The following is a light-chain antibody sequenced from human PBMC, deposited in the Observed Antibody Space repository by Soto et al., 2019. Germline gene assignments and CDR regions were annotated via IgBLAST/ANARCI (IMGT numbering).Light chain of an antibody. CDR1: SSDVGGYNY. CDR3: SSYTSSSTLV. V-gene: IGLV2-14*01. J-gene: IGLJ2*01. CDR2: DVS. Sequence: QSALTQPASVSGSPGQSITISCTGISSDVGGYNYVSWYQQHPGKAPKLMIYDVSNRPSGVSNRFSGSKSGNTASLTISGLQAEDEADYYCSSYTSSSTLVFGGGTKLTV.